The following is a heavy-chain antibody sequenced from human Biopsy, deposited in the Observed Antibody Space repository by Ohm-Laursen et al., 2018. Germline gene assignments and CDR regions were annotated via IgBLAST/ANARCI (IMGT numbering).Heavy chain of an antibody. D-gene: IGHD4-17*01. CDR3: GRGQTVAPGYYGMDV. CDR2: VTTTSSYI. Sequence: SLRLSCAASGFTVYNNYMSWVRQAPGKGLEWVSSVTTTSSYIYYADSVKGRFTISRDNAKNSLYLQMNSLRAEDTAVHYCGRGQTVAPGYYGMDVWGQGTTVTVSS. V-gene: IGHV3-21*01. CDR1: GFTVYNNY. J-gene: IGHJ6*02.